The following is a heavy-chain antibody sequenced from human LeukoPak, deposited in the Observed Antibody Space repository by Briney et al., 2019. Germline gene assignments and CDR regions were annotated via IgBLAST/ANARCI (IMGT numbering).Heavy chain of an antibody. CDR1: GFTFSSYA. Sequence: PGGSLRLSCAASGFTFSSYAMSWVRQAPGKGLEWVSAISGSGGSTYYADSVKGRFTISRDNSKSTLYLQMNSLRAEDTAVYYCASRDDIVVVVAAFDYWGQGTLVTVSS. CDR2: ISGSGGST. D-gene: IGHD2-15*01. CDR3: ASRDDIVVVVAAFDY. V-gene: IGHV3-23*01. J-gene: IGHJ4*02.